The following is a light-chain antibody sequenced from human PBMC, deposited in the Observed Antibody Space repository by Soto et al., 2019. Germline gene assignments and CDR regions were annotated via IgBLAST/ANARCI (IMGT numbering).Light chain of an antibody. CDR3: QHFNDWPPYT. J-gene: IGKJ2*01. V-gene: IGKV3-15*01. Sequence: EIVMTQSPATLSVSPGERATLSCRASQSVSSNLAWYQQKPGQAPRLLIYGASTRATAIPARFSGSGSGTEFTLTISSLHSEDFAVYYCQHFNDWPPYTFGQGTKLEIK. CDR1: QSVSSN. CDR2: GAS.